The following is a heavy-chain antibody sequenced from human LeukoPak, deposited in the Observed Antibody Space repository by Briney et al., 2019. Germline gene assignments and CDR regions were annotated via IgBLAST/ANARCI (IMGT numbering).Heavy chain of an antibody. J-gene: IGHJ4*02. V-gene: IGHV3-66*01. CDR1: GFTVSSNY. D-gene: IGHD3-22*01. CDR2: IYSGGST. Sequence: RPGGSLRLSCAASGFTVSSNYMSWVRQAPGKGLEWVSVIYSGGSTYYADSVKGRFTISRDNSKNTLYLQMNSLRAEDTAVYYCARVRDSSGWAVDYWGQGTLVTVSS. CDR3: ARVRDSSGWAVDY.